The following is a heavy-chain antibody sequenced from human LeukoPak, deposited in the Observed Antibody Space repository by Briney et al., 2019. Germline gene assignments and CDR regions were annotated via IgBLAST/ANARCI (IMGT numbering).Heavy chain of an antibody. D-gene: IGHD3-16*02. Sequence: SQTLSLTCTVSGGSISSGDYYWSWIRQPPGKGLEWIGYIYYSGSTYYNPSLKSRVTISVDTSKNQFPLKLSSVTAADTAVYYCARGSYRLSLFYDYWGQGTLVTVSS. CDR1: GGSISSGDYY. J-gene: IGHJ4*02. CDR2: IYYSGST. CDR3: ARGSYRLSLFYDY. V-gene: IGHV4-30-4*01.